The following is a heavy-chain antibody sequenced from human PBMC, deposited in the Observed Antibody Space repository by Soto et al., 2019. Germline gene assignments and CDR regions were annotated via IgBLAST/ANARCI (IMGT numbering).Heavy chain of an antibody. CDR2: ISGSGGST. V-gene: IGHV3-23*01. CDR1: GFTFSSSW. J-gene: IGHJ4*02. CDR3: ATFPSTPLMDY. D-gene: IGHD3-16*01. Sequence: GGSLRLSCAASGFTFSSSWMHWVRQAPGKGLEWVSAISGSGGSTYYADSVKGRFTISRDNSKNTLYLQMNSLRAEDTAVYYCATFPSTPLMDYWGQGTLVTVSS.